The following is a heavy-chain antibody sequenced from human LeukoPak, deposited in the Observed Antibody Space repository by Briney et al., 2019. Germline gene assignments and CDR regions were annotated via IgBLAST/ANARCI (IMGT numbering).Heavy chain of an antibody. CDR3: AKDSPAATYYHYAMDV. Sequence: GGSLRLSCAASRFSFSDYTMSWVRQLPGKGLEWVSGIRHSGVDSSYADSVKGRFTISRDNSKNTLYLQMNSLRAEDTAVYYCAKDSPAATYYHYAMDVWGQGTTVTVSS. J-gene: IGHJ6*02. D-gene: IGHD2-2*01. V-gene: IGHV3-23*01. CDR2: IRHSGVDS. CDR1: RFSFSDYT.